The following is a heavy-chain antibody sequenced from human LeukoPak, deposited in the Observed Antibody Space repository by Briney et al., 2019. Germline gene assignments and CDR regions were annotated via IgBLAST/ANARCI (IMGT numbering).Heavy chain of an antibody. D-gene: IGHD4-17*01. CDR3: ARLRGAMTPVTSDFDY. V-gene: IGHV4-39*01. CDR2: GFYSGSA. Sequence: SETLSLTCTVSGGSISGSSYYWAWVRQPPGKGLECVGSGFYSGSAYSNPSLKSRVTISVDTSRNQFSLNLSSVTAADTAVYYCARLRGAMTPVTSDFDYWGQGTLVTVSS. J-gene: IGHJ4*02. CDR1: GGSISGSSYY.